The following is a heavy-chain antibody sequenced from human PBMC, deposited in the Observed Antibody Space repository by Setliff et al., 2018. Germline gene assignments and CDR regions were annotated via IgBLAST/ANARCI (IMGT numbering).Heavy chain of an antibody. CDR2: ISSYNDIT. CDR1: GGSFDSDV. Sequence: ASVKVSCKASGGSFDSDVITWVRQAPGQGLEWMGWISSYNDITNYAQRFQGRVTLTTDMSTSAAYMELRSLGSDDTAVYYCAISTLSICSGGTCPNVFDVWGQGTMVTVSS. CDR3: AISTLSICSGGTCPNVFDV. V-gene: IGHV1-18*01. D-gene: IGHD2-15*01. J-gene: IGHJ3*01.